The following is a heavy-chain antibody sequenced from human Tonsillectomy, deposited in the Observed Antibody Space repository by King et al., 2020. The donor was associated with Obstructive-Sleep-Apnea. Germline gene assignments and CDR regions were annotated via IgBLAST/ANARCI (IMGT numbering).Heavy chain of an antibody. J-gene: IGHJ5*02. Sequence: VQLVESGGGVVQPGRSLRLSCTASGFIFSSYALHWVRQAPGKGLEWVAVMSHDGRNKFYAGSVKGRFTISRDISNNTLYLQMNTLGSEDTAVYYCARDRGAGSPITDRWFDLWGQGTLVTVSS. D-gene: IGHD5-24*01. CDR1: GFIFSSYA. CDR2: MSHDGRNK. V-gene: IGHV3-30*04. CDR3: ARDRGAGSPITDRWFDL.